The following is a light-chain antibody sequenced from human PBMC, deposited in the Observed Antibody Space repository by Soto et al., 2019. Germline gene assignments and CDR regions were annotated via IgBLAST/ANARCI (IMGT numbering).Light chain of an antibody. CDR1: SSAVGGDNY. CDR2: GVS. Sequence: QSAITQPAAGSGSPEQSIIISYARTSSAVGGDNYVSWYQHNAGKAPTPMIYGVSTPPLGVSHSFYGSKSGNKGSLTICGLKAEDEGHYYCSSYTTTTSYVFGTGNKLTVL. V-gene: IGLV2-14*01. J-gene: IGLJ1*01. CDR3: SSYTTTTSYV.